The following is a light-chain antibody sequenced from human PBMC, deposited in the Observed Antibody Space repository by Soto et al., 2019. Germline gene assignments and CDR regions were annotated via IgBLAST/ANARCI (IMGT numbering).Light chain of an antibody. CDR2: RAS. Sequence: DIQMTQSPSTLSASVGDRVTITCRASENINSWLAWFQQKPGKAPKLLIYRASNLASGVSSSFSGSGSGTEFTLTINRVQPDDFATYFCQQYKSYMYTFGQRTRLEIK. J-gene: IGKJ2*01. V-gene: IGKV1-5*03. CDR3: QQYKSYMYT. CDR1: ENINSW.